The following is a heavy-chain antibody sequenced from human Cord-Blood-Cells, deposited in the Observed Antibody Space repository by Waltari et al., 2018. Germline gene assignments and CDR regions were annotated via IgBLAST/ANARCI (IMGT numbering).Heavy chain of an antibody. J-gene: IGHJ4*02. CDR1: GFTFTSSA. D-gene: IGHD1-26*01. Sequence: QMQLVQSGPEVKKPGTSVQVSCKASGFTFTSSAVPWVRQARGQRLEWVGWIVVGRGNTNYAQKFQERVTITRDMSTSTAYMELSSLRSEDTAVYYCAANSGSYFDYWGQGTLVTVSS. V-gene: IGHV1-58*01. CDR2: IVVGRGNT. CDR3: AANSGSYFDY.